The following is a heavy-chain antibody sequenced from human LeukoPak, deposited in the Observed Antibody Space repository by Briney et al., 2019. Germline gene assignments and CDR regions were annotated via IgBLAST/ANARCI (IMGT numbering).Heavy chain of an antibody. CDR1: GFTFSSDG. Sequence: GESLRLSCAASGFTFSSDGMHWGRQAPGKGLEWVAVIWYDGRNKYYADSVKGRFTISRDNSKNTLYLQMNSLRAEDTAVYYCARDYYDSSGRQGMDVWGQGTTVTVSS. J-gene: IGHJ6*02. V-gene: IGHV3-33*01. CDR2: IWYDGRNK. CDR3: ARDYYDSSGRQGMDV. D-gene: IGHD3-22*01.